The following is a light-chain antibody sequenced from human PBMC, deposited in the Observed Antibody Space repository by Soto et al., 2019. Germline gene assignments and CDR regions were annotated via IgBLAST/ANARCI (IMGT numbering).Light chain of an antibody. CDR3: SSYTSSSTPV. Sequence: QSALTQPASVSGSPGQSITISCTGTSSDVGGYNYVSWYQQHPGKAPKLMIYEVSNRPSGVSNRCSGSNSGNTASLTISGLQAEDEADYYCSSYTSSSTPVFGGGTKLAVL. CDR2: EVS. V-gene: IGLV2-14*01. CDR1: SSDVGGYNY. J-gene: IGLJ2*01.